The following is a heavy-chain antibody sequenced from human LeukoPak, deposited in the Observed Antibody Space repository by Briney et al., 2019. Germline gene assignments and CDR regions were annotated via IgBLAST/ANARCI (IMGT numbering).Heavy chain of an antibody. J-gene: IGHJ4*02. CDR3: ARGSFIVVVPAALRELDY. Sequence: GGSLRLSCAASGFTFSSYSMNWVRQAPGKGLEWVSYISSSSSTIYYADSMKGRFTISRDNAKNSLYLQMNSLRAEDTAAYYCARGSFIVVVPAALRELDYWGQGTLVTVSS. CDR2: ISSSSSTI. CDR1: GFTFSSYS. D-gene: IGHD2-2*02. V-gene: IGHV3-48*04.